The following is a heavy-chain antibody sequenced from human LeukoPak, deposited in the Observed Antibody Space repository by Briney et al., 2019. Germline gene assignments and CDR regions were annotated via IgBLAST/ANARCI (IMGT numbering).Heavy chain of an antibody. J-gene: IGHJ4*02. CDR3: AKQTAGKGYCTNGVCYTRRHFDY. V-gene: IGHV3-23*01. CDR2: ISGSGGST. Sequence: PGGSLRLSCAASGFTFSSYAMSWVRQAPGKGLEWVSAISGSGGSTYYADSVKGRFTISRDNSKNTLYLQMNSLRAEDTAVYYCAKQTAGKGYCTNGVCYTRRHFDYWGQGTLVTVSS. CDR1: GFTFSSYA. D-gene: IGHD2-8*01.